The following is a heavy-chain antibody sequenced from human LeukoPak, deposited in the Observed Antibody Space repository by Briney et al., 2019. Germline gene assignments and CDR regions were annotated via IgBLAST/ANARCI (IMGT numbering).Heavy chain of an antibody. D-gene: IGHD7-27*01. Sequence: ASVKASCKALGYTFTDHYFHWLRQAPGQGLEWMGWIHPGRGDTNIAQKFQGRVSLTRDMSISTAYMELSRLTSDNTAVYYCARDHNWGPDYWGQGTLVSVSS. V-gene: IGHV1-2*02. J-gene: IGHJ4*02. CDR1: GYTFTDHY. CDR2: IHPGRGDT. CDR3: ARDHNWGPDY.